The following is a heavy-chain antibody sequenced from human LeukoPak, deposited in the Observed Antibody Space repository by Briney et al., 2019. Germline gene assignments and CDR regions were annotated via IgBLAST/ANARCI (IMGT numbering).Heavy chain of an antibody. CDR1: GGSISSGGYY. CDR2: IYYSGST. Sequence: SQTLSLTCTVSGGSISSGGYYWSWIRQHPGKGLEWIGYIYYSGSTYYNPSLKSRVIISVDTSKNQFSLKLSSVTAADTAVYYCARFSRAAMAPFDYWGQGTLVTVSS. V-gene: IGHV4-31*03. CDR3: ARFSRAAMAPFDY. J-gene: IGHJ4*02. D-gene: IGHD6-6*01.